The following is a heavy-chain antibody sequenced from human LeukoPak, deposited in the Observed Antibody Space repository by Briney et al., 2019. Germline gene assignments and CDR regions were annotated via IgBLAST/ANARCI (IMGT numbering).Heavy chain of an antibody. V-gene: IGHV3-21*01. CDR2: VSSSSSYI. CDR3: ARDKIAARGWFDP. J-gene: IGHJ5*02. Sequence: PGGSLRLSCAASGFTFSSYSMNWVRQAPGKGLEWVSSVSSSSSYIYYADSVKGRFTISRDNAKNSLYLQMNSLRAEDTAVYYCARDKIAARGWFDPWGQGTLVTVSS. CDR1: GFTFSSYS. D-gene: IGHD6-6*01.